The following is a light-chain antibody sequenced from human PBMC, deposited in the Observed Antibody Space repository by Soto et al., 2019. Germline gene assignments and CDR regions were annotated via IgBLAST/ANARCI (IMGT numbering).Light chain of an antibody. J-gene: IGLJ1*01. CDR3: SSYTTSSTHV. V-gene: IGLV2-14*03. CDR2: DVN. Sequence: QSALTQPASVSGSPGQSITISCTGTSSDIGAFTFVSWYQQHPGKVPKLMIFDVNRRPSGVSDRFSGSKSGNTASLTISGLQAEDEGDYYCSSYTTSSTHVFGSGTKVNVL. CDR1: SSDIGAFTF.